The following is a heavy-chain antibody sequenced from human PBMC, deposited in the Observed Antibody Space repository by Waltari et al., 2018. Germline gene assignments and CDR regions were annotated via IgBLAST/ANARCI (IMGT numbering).Heavy chain of an antibody. J-gene: IGHJ4*02. Sequence: EVQLVQSGAEVKNPGESLKISCKTSGYTFTTYWIGWVRQMPGKGLEWMGIIYPRDSDTRYSPSFQGQVAISADKSISTAYLQWSSLKAPDTAMYYCARLGEGWWYVAFWGQGTLVTVSS. D-gene: IGHD2-15*01. V-gene: IGHV5-51*01. CDR2: IYPRDSDT. CDR1: GYTFTTYW. CDR3: ARLGEGWWYVAF.